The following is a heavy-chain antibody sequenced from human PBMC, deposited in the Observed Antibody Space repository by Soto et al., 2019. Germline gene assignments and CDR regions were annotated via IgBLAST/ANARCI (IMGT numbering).Heavy chain of an antibody. CDR1: GGTFSSYT. Sequence: QVQLVQSGAEVKKPGSSVKVSCKASGGTFSSYTISWVRQAPGQGLEWMGRIIPILGIANYAQKFQGRVTITADKSTSTAYMELSSLRSEDTAVYYCEREARSHSALFDYWGQGTLVTVSS. D-gene: IGHD1-26*01. J-gene: IGHJ4*02. CDR2: IIPILGIA. V-gene: IGHV1-69*08. CDR3: EREARSHSALFDY.